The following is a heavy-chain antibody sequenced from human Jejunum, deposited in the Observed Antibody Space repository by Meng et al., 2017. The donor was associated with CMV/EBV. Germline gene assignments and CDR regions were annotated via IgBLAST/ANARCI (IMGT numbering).Heavy chain of an antibody. D-gene: IGHD6-19*01. CDR1: GGSVSSGGYY. Sequence: QLQESGPGRVRPSQTLSLTCTVSGGSVSSGGYYWTWIRQHPGKGLEWFGHIYYSGSTFYNPSLKRRVIISIGTSKNQFSLNLRSVTAADTAVYYCARVSSGWDYFDYWGQGTLVTVSS. J-gene: IGHJ4*02. CDR2: IYYSGST. CDR3: ARVSSGWDYFDY. V-gene: IGHV4-31*03.